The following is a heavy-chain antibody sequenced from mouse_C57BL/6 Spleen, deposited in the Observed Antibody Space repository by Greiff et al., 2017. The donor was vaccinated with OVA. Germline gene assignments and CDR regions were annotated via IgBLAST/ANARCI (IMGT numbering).Heavy chain of an antibody. CDR1: GFTFSDYG. Sequence: DVQLVESGGGLVKPGGSLKLSCAASGFTFSDYGMHWVRQAPEKGLEWVAYISSGSSTIYYADTVKGRFTISRDNAKNTLFLQMTSLRSEDTAMYYCARVYYGYDGGYYFDYWGQGTTLTVSS. J-gene: IGHJ2*01. CDR2: ISSGSSTI. D-gene: IGHD2-2*01. V-gene: IGHV5-17*01. CDR3: ARVYYGYDGGYYFDY.